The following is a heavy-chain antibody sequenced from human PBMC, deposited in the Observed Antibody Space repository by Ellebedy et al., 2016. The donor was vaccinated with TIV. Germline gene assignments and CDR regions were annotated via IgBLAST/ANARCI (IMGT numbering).Heavy chain of an antibody. CDR1: GFTFSSYA. Sequence: GGSLRLXXAASGFTFSSYAMSWVRQAPGKGLEWVSAISGSGGSTYYADSVKGRFTISRDNSKNTLYLQMNSLRAEDTAVYYCAKSGTYYYGSGSYYFDYWGQGTLVTVSS. D-gene: IGHD3-10*01. J-gene: IGHJ4*02. V-gene: IGHV3-23*01. CDR2: ISGSGGST. CDR3: AKSGTYYYGSGSYYFDY.